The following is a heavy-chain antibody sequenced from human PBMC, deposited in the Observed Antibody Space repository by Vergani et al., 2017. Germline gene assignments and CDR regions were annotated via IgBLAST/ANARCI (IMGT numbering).Heavy chain of an antibody. D-gene: IGHD4-17*01. CDR2: ISSSSSYI. V-gene: IGHV3-21*04. CDR1: GFTFSSYS. J-gene: IGHJ3*02. CDR3: AVYGDYARSPHDAFDI. Sequence: EVQLVESGGGLVKPGGSLRLSCAASGFTFSSYSMNWVRQAPGKGLEWVSSISSSSSYIYYADSVKGRFTISRDNAKNSLYLQMNSLRAEDTAVYYCAVYGDYARSPHDAFDIWGQGTMVTVSS.